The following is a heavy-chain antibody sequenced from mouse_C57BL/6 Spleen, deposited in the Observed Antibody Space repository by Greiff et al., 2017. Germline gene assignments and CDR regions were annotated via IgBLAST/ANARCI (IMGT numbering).Heavy chain of an antibody. V-gene: IGHV1-64*01. CDR3: AREGYDYYFDY. J-gene: IGHJ2*01. CDR2: IHPNSGST. CDR1: GYTFTSYW. D-gene: IGHD2-4*01. Sequence: QVQLQQPGAELVKPGASVKLSCKASGYTFTSYWMHWVKQRPGPGLEWIGMIHPNSGSTNYNEKFKSKAALTVDKSSSTAYMQLSSLTSEDSAVYYCAREGYDYYFDYWGQGTTLTVSS.